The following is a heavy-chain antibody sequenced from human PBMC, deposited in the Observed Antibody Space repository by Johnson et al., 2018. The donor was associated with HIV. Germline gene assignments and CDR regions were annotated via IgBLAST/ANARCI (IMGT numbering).Heavy chain of an antibody. CDR1: GFTFSSYA. J-gene: IGHJ3*02. Sequence: LVESGGGVVQPGRSLRLSCAASGFTFSSYAMHWVRQAPGKGLEWVSGINWNSGSMDYADSVKGRFTISRDNAKSYLFLQMSGLRTGTTALYYCAKDIGYRSGLGKNASDMWRLGTMVTDSS. CDR2: INWNSGSM. CDR3: AKDIGYRSGLGKNASDM. D-gene: IGHD6-19*01. V-gene: IGHV3-9*01.